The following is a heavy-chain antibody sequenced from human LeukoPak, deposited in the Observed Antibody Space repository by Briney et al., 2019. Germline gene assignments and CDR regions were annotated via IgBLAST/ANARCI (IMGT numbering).Heavy chain of an antibody. CDR3: ARGPLGVVVITTLFDY. CDR2: INPSGGST. Sequence: AASVKVSCKASGYTFTSYYMHWVRQAPGQGLEWMGIINPSGGSTSYAQKFQGRVTMTRDMSTSTVYMELSRLRSDDTAVYYCARGPLGVVVITTLFDYWGQGTLVTVSS. J-gene: IGHJ4*02. V-gene: IGHV1-46*01. CDR1: GYTFTSYY. D-gene: IGHD3-22*01.